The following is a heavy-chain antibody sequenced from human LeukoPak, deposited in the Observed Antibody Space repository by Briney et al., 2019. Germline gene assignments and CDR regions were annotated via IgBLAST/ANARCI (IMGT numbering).Heavy chain of an antibody. CDR1: GDSMTSGDYF. Sequence: SETLSLTCTVSGDSMTSGDYFWGWIRQPPGKGLEWIGHISYSGNTYYSPSLKSPAAISVDTSKNQFSLQLRSVASADTAVYFCAGGRHRAGSRWYGVFFDYWGQGTLVTVSS. V-gene: IGHV4-30-4*08. J-gene: IGHJ4*02. CDR2: ISYSGNT. D-gene: IGHD6-13*01. CDR3: AGGRHRAGSRWYGVFFDY.